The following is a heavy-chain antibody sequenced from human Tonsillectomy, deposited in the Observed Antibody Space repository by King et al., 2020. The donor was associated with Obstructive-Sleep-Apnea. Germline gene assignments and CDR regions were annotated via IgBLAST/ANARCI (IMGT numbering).Heavy chain of an antibody. CDR1: CGSISRSSYY. CDR2: IYYSGST. J-gene: IGHJ6*02. CDR3: AREGDIVVVPAANMDV. Sequence: QLQESGPGLVKPSETLYLTCTVSCGSISRSSYYWGWIRQAPGKGLEWLGSIYYSGSTYYNPSLKSLVTISVDTSKNQFSLKLSSVTAADTAGYYCAREGDIVVVPAANMDVWGQGTTVTVSS. D-gene: IGHD2-2*01. V-gene: IGHV4-39*07.